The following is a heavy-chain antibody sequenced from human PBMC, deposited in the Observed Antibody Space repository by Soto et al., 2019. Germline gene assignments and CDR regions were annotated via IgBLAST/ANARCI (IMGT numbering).Heavy chain of an antibody. J-gene: IGHJ4*02. V-gene: IGHV3-30*18. CDR2: ITDDGLRK. D-gene: IGHD1-26*01. CDR3: AKPDNSGSHHLDC. Sequence: ESGGGVVRPGRSLRLSCAASGFTLSNYGMNWVRQAPGKGREWVAVITDDGLRKHYADSVKGRFTISRDISRNTLYLQMNSLKDEDTAVYYCAKPDNSGSHHLDCWGQGTLVTVTS. CDR1: GFTLSNYG.